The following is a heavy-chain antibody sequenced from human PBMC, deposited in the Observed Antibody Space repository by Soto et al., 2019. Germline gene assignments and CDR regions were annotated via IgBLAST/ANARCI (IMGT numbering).Heavy chain of an antibody. CDR2: ISAYNGNT. CDR1: GYTFTSYG. CDR3: ARGSYVYSSDWSENFDY. D-gene: IGHD6-19*01. J-gene: IGHJ4*02. Sequence: QVQLVQSGAEVKKPGASVKVSCKASGYTFTSYGISWVRQAPGQGLEWMGWISAYNGNTNYAQKLQGRVTMTTDTTTSTSYMDLWSIRSADTTMYYCARGSYVYSSDWSENFDYCGQGTLVTVSS. V-gene: IGHV1-18*01.